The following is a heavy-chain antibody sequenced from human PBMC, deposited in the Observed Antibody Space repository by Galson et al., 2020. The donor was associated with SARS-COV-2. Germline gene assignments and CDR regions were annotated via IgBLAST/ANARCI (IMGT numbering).Heavy chain of an antibody. CDR1: GFTFSSYD. CDR3: ARGGGGDILTGRQAFDI. Sequence: GGSLRLSCAASGFTFSSYDMHWVRQATGKGLEWVSAIGTAGDPYYPGSVKGRFTISRENAKNSLYLQMNSLRAGDTAVYYCARGGGGDILTGRQAFDIWGQGTMVTVSS. V-gene: IGHV3-13*05. D-gene: IGHD3-9*01. J-gene: IGHJ3*02. CDR2: IGTAGDP.